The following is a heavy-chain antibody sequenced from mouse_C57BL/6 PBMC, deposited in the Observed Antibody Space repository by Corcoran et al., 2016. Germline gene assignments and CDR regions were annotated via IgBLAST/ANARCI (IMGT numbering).Heavy chain of an antibody. J-gene: IGHJ1*03. CDR3: AREPYGSRGYFDV. V-gene: IGHV1-26*01. Sequence: EVQLQQSGPELVKPGASVKISCKASGYTFTDYYMNWVKQSHGKSLEWIGDINPNNGGTSYNQKFKGKATLTVDKSSSTAYMELRSPTSEDSAVYYCAREPYGSRGYFDVWGTGTTVTVSS. CDR1: GYTFTDYY. CDR2: INPNNGGT. D-gene: IGHD1-1*01.